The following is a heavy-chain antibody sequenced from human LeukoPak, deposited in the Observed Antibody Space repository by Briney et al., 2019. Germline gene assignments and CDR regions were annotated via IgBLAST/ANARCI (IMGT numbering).Heavy chain of an antibody. CDR3: ARVRGYYYYYYYMDV. CDR1: GYSISSGYY. CDR2: IYHSGSN. V-gene: IGHV4-38-2*02. Sequence: SETRSLTCTVSGYSISSGYYWGWIRQPPGKGLEGIGSIYHSGSNYYNPSLKSRVTISVDTSKNQFSLKLSSVTAADTAVYYCARVRGYYYYYYYMDVWGKGTTVTVSS. J-gene: IGHJ6*03.